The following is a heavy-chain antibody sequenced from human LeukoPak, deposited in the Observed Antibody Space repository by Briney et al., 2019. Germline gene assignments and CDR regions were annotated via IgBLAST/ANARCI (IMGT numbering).Heavy chain of an antibody. CDR3: AGVRSCGSTSCPLDV. Sequence: ASVKVSCKASGYTFTYRYLHWVRQAPGQALEWMGWITPFNGNTNYAQKFQDRVTITRDRSMSTAYMELSSLRSEDTAMYYCAGVRSCGSTSCPLDVWGQGTTVTVSS. CDR2: ITPFNGNT. CDR1: GYTFTYRY. V-gene: IGHV1-45*02. J-gene: IGHJ6*02. D-gene: IGHD2-2*01.